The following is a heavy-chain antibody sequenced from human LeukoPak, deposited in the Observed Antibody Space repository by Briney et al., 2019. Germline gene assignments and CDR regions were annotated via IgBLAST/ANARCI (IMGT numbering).Heavy chain of an antibody. CDR3: AKDDYDSSGPFDY. V-gene: IGHV3-23*01. J-gene: IGHJ4*02. D-gene: IGHD3-22*01. Sequence: GGSLRLSCAASGFTFSSYAMSWVRQAPGRGLEWVSAISGSGGSTYYADSVKGRFTISRDNSKNTLYLQMNSLRAEDTAVYYCAKDDYDSSGPFDYWGQGTLVTVSS. CDR1: GFTFSSYA. CDR2: ISGSGGST.